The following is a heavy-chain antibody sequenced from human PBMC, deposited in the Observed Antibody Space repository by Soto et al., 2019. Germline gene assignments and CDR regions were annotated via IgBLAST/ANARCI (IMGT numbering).Heavy chain of an antibody. Sequence: QVHLVQSGAEVRKPGSSVKVSCKASGGTFSNYSISWVRQVPGQGLEWLGNIFPVFGSTNYAQKFQGRVTITEDDSTPRTYMELSSPTFEDTAVYYCATGGPDSEDFSYSYGLDVWGQGAAVTVSS. CDR3: ATGGPDSEDFSYSYGLDV. V-gene: IGHV1-69*15. D-gene: IGHD3-16*01. CDR2: IFPVFGST. CDR1: GGTFSNYS. J-gene: IGHJ6*02.